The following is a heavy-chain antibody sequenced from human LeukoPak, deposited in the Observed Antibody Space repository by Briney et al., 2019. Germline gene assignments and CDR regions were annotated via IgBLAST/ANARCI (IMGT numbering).Heavy chain of an antibody. CDR1: GYTLTELS. V-gene: IGHV1-24*01. Sequence: AASVKASCKVSGYTLTELSMHWVRQAPGKGLEWMGGFDPEDGETIYAQKFQGRVTMTEDTSTDTAYMELSSLRSEDTAVYYCATPLYSSGDRDAFDIWGQGTMVTVSS. D-gene: IGHD6-19*01. CDR2: FDPEDGET. J-gene: IGHJ3*02. CDR3: ATPLYSSGDRDAFDI.